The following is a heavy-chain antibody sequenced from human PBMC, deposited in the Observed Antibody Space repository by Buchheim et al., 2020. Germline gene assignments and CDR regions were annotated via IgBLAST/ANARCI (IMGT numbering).Heavy chain of an antibody. D-gene: IGHD2-21*02. CDR1: EFTLTPYW. J-gene: IGHJ6*02. V-gene: IGHV3-7*03. CDR2: IDPDGSQT. CDR3: ARTLRSTKGMDV. Sequence: EVQLVESGGGLVQPGGSLRLSCTASEFTLTPYWVRWVRQAPGKGLEWVATIDPDGSQTYYLDPVEGRFTISRHNAKSSVWLQLNSLRAEDTAIYYCARTLRSTKGMDVWGQGTT.